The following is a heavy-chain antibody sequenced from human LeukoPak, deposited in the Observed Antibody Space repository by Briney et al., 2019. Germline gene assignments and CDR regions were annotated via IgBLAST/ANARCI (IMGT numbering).Heavy chain of an antibody. V-gene: IGHV1-2*02. D-gene: IGHD6-6*01. J-gene: IGHJ5*02. CDR3: ARSAYSSSGVSA. CDR1: GYTFTDYY. Sequence: ASVKVSCKASGYTFTDYYMHWVRQAPGQGLEWMGWINPNSGGTNYAQKFQGRVTMTRDTSISTAYMELSRLRSDDTAVYYCARSAYSSSGVSAWGQGTLVTVPS. CDR2: INPNSGGT.